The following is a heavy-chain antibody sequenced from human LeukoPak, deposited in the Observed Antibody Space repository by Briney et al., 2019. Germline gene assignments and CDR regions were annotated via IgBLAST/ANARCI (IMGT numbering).Heavy chain of an antibody. CDR3: AFDLHY. J-gene: IGHJ4*02. CDR2: ISGSSSSTI. Sequence: GGSLRLSCAASGFTFSSYSMNWVRQAPGKGLEWVSYISGSSSSTIYYADSVKGRFTISRDNSKNTLYLQMNSLRAEDTAVYYCAFDLHYWGQGTLVTVSS. V-gene: IGHV3-48*01. CDR1: GFTFSSYS.